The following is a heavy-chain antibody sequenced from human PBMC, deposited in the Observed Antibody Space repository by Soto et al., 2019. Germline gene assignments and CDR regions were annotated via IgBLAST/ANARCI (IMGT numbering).Heavy chain of an antibody. CDR1: GGSVSSGSYY. J-gene: IGHJ4*02. CDR3: ARSYSSGYHYPGYYFDY. V-gene: IGHV4-61*01. CDR2: IYYSGST. D-gene: IGHD3-22*01. Sequence: PSETLSLTCTVSGGSVSSGSYYWSWIRQPPGKGLEWIGYIYYSGSTNYNPSLKSRVTISVDTSKNQFSLKLSSVTAADTAVYYCARSYSSGYHYPGYYFDYWGQGTLVTVSS.